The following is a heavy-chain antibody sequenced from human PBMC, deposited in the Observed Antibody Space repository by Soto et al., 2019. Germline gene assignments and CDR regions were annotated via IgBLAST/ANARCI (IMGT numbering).Heavy chain of an antibody. D-gene: IGHD4-17*01. CDR1: GFTVSSNY. J-gene: IGHJ2*01. CDR3: ARSTVVTHWYFDL. V-gene: IGHV3-53*02. CDR2: IYSGGST. Sequence: VQLVETGGGLIQPGGSLRLSCAASGFTVSSNYMSWVRQAPGKGLEWVSVIYSGGSTYYADSVKGRFTISRDNSKNTLYLQMNSLRAEDTAVYYCARSTVVTHWYFDLWGRGTLVTVSS.